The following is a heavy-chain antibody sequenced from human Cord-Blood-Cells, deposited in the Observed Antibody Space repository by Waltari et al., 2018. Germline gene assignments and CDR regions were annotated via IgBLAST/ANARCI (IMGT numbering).Heavy chain of an antibody. J-gene: IGHJ4*02. CDR1: GYTFTGYY. D-gene: IGHD6-13*01. CDR3: ARRTGYSSSWYFDY. CDR2: TNPNRCGT. Sequence: QVQLVQSGAEVKKPGASVKVSCKASGYTFTGYYMHWVRQAPGQGLEWMGWTNPNRCGTNEAQKFQGRVTMTRDTSISTAYMELSRLRSDDTAVYYCARRTGYSSSWYFDYWGQGTLVTVSS. V-gene: IGHV1-2*02.